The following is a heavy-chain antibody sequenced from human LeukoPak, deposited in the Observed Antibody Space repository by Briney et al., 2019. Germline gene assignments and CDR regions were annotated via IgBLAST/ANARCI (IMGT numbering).Heavy chain of an antibody. V-gene: IGHV1-46*01. J-gene: IGHJ4*02. CDR3: ARGGMTTVTTAFD. D-gene: IGHD4-17*01. Sequence: ASVKASCKASGYTFTSYYMHWVRQAPGQGLEWMGIINPSGGSTSYAQKFQGRVTMTRDMSTSTVYMELSSLRSEDTAVYYCARGGMTTVTTAFDWGQGTLVTVSS. CDR1: GYTFTSYY. CDR2: INPSGGST.